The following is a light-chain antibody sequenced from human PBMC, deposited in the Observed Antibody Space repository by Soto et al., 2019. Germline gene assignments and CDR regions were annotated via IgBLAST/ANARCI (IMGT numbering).Light chain of an antibody. CDR2: DTS. J-gene: IGKJ5*01. V-gene: IGKV3-11*01. CDR3: QHRSTWPT. CDR1: QSVSSY. Sequence: EIVLTQSPATLSLSPGEGATLSCRASQSVSSYLAWYQQKPGQAPRLLIYDTSNRATGIPARFSGGGSGTDFTLTISSLEPEDFAVYYCQHRSTWPTFGQGTRLEIK.